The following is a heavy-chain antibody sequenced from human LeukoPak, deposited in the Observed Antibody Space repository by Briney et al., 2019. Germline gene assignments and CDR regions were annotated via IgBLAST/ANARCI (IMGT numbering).Heavy chain of an antibody. D-gene: IGHD6-19*01. V-gene: IGHV3-53*01. CDR3: ARGLHSSGWYSDY. CDR2: IYSGGST. CDR1: GFTVSSNY. J-gene: IGHJ4*02. Sequence: GGSLRLSCAASGFTVSSNYMSWVRQAPGKGLEWVSVIYSGGSTYYADSVKGRFTISRDNSKNTLYLQMYSLRAEDTAVYYCARGLHSSGWYSDYWGQGTLVTVSS.